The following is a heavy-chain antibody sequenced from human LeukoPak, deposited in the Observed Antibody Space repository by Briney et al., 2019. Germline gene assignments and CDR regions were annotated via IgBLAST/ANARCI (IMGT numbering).Heavy chain of an antibody. CDR1: GFTFSSYG. Sequence: GRSLRLSCAVSGFTFSSYGMHWVRQAPGKGPEWLPVISHDGSNKYYADSVKGRFTISRDKSKNTLYLQMNSLRAEDTAVYYCAKDLLGGDSGSYYEVGELGMDVWGQGTTVTVSS. D-gene: IGHD1-26*01. J-gene: IGHJ6*02. CDR3: AKDLLGGDSGSYYEVGELGMDV. V-gene: IGHV3-30*18. CDR2: ISHDGSNK.